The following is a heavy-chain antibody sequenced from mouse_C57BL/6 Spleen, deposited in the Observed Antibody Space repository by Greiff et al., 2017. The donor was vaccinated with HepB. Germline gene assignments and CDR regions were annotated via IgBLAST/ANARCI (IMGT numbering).Heavy chain of an antibody. CDR1: GYTFTDYE. CDR3: TREGNDYDGFAY. CDR2: IDPETGGT. V-gene: IGHV1-15*01. J-gene: IGHJ3*01. Sequence: QVQLQQSGAELVRPGASVTLSCKASGYTFTDYEMHWVKQTPVHGLEWIGAIDPETGGTAYNQKFKGKAILTADKSSSTAYMELRSLTSEDSAVYYCTREGNDYDGFAYWGQGTLVTVSA. D-gene: IGHD2-4*01.